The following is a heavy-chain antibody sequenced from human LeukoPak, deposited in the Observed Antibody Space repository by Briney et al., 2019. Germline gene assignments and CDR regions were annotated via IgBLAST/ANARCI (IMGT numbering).Heavy chain of an antibody. V-gene: IGHV3-23*01. D-gene: IGHD2/OR15-2a*01. CDR2: LSASGAST. J-gene: IGHJ4*02. CDR3: ATSGLSRFGF. CDR1: GFSFSAYG. Sequence: PGGSLRLSCSASGFSFSAYGMSWVRQAPGKGLEWVSGLSASGASTYYADSVKGRFTISRDNSKNTLYLQMNSLWAADTAVYYCATSGLSRFGFWGQGTLVTVSS.